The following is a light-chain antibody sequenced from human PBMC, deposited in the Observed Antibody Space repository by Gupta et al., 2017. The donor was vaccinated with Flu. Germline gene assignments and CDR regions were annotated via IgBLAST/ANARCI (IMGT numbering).Light chain of an antibody. J-gene: IGLJ3*02. Sequence: LVLTQSPSASASLGASVKLTCTLSSGHSSYAIAWHQQQPEKGPRYLMKLNSDGSHSKGDGIPDRFSGSSSGAERYLTISSLQSEDEADYYCQTWGTCIQLFGGGTKLTVL. CDR1: SGHSSYA. CDR2: LNSDGSH. CDR3: QTWGTCIQL. V-gene: IGLV4-69*01.